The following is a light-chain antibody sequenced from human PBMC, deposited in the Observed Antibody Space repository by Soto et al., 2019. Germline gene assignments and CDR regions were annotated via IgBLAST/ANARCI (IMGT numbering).Light chain of an antibody. V-gene: IGKV3-20*01. J-gene: IGKJ1*01. CDR2: GAS. CDR3: QQYGSSPWT. CDR1: QNVNNNY. Sequence: EIVLTQSPGTLSLSPGERATLSCRASQNVNNNYLAWYQQKPGQAPRLLVYGASSRATGIPDRFSGSGSGTDFTLTISRLEPEDFAVYYCQQYGSSPWTFGQGTKVEIK.